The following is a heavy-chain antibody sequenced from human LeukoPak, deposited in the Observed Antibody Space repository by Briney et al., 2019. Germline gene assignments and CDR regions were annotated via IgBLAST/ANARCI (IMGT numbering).Heavy chain of an antibody. CDR1: GGSISSGSYY. V-gene: IGHV4-39*01. Sequence: SETLSLTCTVSGGSISSGSYYWGWIRQPPGKGPEWIGSIYYSGSSYYIPSLKSRVTISVDTSKNQFSLKLSSVTAADTAVYYCARRAHNSVYFDYWGQGTLVTVSS. CDR3: ARRAHNSVYFDY. CDR2: IYYSGSS. J-gene: IGHJ4*02. D-gene: IGHD5-24*01.